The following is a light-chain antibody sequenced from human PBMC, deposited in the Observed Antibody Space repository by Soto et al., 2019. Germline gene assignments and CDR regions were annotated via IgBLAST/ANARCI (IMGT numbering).Light chain of an antibody. V-gene: IGLV2-8*01. CDR3: SSHGGNSPYV. Sequence: QSVLTQPPSASGSPGQSVAISCTGTTSDIGGYDYVSWYQQHPGKAPKLMIYEVNKRPSGVPDRFSGSKSGNTASLTVSGLQAEDEPDYYCSSHGGNSPYVFGTGTKVTVL. J-gene: IGLJ1*01. CDR1: TSDIGGYDY. CDR2: EVN.